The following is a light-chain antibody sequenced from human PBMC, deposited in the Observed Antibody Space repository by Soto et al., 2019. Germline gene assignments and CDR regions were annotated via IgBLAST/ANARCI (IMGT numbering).Light chain of an antibody. J-gene: IGKJ4*01. Sequence: VLTQSPGTLSLSPGERATLSCRASQSVDRSDIAWYQQKPGQAPRLLIYSTSIRAAGIPDRFSVSGSGTDFSLTISRLEPADFAVYYCQHFGRSPLTFGGGTNV. CDR2: STS. CDR3: QHFGRSPLT. V-gene: IGKV3-20*01. CDR1: QSVDRSD.